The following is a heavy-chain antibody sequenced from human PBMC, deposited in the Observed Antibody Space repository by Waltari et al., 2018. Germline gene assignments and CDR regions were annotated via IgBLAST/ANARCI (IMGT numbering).Heavy chain of an antibody. J-gene: IGHJ3*01. Sequence: EVQLVESGGGLVQPGGSLRVSCTASGFTFSSYWMHWVRQVPGKGLVWVSRSNGDGSGTSYADSAKGRFTISRDNAKNTLFLQMNSLRGEDTAVYYCASGNSHAFDLWGQGTMVTVSS. CDR1: GFTFSSYW. CDR2: SNGDGSGT. V-gene: IGHV3-74*01. CDR3: ASGNSHAFDL. D-gene: IGHD1-7*01.